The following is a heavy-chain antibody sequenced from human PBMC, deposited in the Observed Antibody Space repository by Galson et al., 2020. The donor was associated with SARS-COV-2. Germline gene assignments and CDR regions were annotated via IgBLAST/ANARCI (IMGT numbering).Heavy chain of an antibody. V-gene: IGHV4-31*03. CDR1: GGSVSSGIYY. Sequence: ASETLSLTCTVSGGSVSSGIYYWNWIRQHPGQGLEWIGYIYHNGSTYYNPSLKSRVSLSLDTSKNQFSLKLSSVTVADTAVYYCARGEGRITLVRGVIIGFDSWGQGTLVSVSS. J-gene: IGHJ4*02. D-gene: IGHD3-10*01. CDR3: ARGEGRITLVRGVIIGFDS. CDR2: IYHNGST.